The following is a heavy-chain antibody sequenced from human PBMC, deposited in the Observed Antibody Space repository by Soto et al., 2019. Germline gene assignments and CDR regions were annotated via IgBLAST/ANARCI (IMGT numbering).Heavy chain of an antibody. D-gene: IGHD1-26*01. Sequence: EVQLVESGGGLVQTGGSLRLSCAASGFTFDNYIMNWVRQAPGRGLEWLTYISTGGSTIYYADSVKGRFTISRDNAKNSLYLQMDSLRDEDTAVYYCARDYSFDYWGQGALVSVSS. V-gene: IGHV3-48*02. CDR3: ARDYSFDY. CDR1: GFTFDNYI. J-gene: IGHJ4*02. CDR2: ISTGGSTI.